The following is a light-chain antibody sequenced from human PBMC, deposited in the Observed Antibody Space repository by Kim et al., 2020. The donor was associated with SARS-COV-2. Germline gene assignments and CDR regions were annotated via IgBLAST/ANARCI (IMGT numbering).Light chain of an antibody. CDR1: TSNIGTFT. CDR2: SNN. CDR3: AAWDDSLHGPV. V-gene: IGLV1-44*01. Sequence: QSVLTQPPSASGTPGQRVTLSCSGGTSNIGTFTVNWYQQLPGTAPKLLIYSNNQRPSGLPDRFSGSKSGTSASLAISGLQSEDEADYYCAAWDDSLHGPVFGGGTQLTVL. J-gene: IGLJ3*02.